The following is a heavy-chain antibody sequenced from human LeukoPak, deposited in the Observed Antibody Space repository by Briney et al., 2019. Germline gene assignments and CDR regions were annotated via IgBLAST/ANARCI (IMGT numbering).Heavy chain of an antibody. D-gene: IGHD3-22*01. J-gene: IGHJ4*02. V-gene: IGHV4-38-2*02. CDR1: GYSISSANY. CDR3: ARSGSSGYYPTRGYYFDY. Sequence: PSETLSLTCTVSGYSISSANYWAWIRQPPGKALEWIGSIYHSGSTYYNPSLKSRVTISVDTSKNEFSLKLSSVTAADPAVYYCARSGSSGYYPTRGYYFDYWGQGTLVTVSS. CDR2: IYHSGST.